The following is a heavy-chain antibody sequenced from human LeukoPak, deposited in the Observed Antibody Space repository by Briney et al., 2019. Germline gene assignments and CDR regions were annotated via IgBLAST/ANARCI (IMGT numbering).Heavy chain of an antibody. D-gene: IGHD2-2*01. V-gene: IGHV1-46*01. CDR1: GYTFSNYY. J-gene: IGHJ4*02. Sequence: ASVKVSCKTSGYTFSNYYLHWVRQAHGQGPEWMGIIKPSDGSTQYPQKFQGRVTMTRDMSASTVYMELSSLTSEDTAMYYCAREPPESYRFDYWGQGAPVTVYS. CDR2: IKPSDGST. CDR3: AREPPESYRFDY.